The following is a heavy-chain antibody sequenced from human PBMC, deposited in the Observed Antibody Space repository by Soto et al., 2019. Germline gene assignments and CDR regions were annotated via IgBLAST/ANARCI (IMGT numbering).Heavy chain of an antibody. CDR2: IYSGGST. CDR3: ARGLYSGWHYFDY. V-gene: IGHV3-66*01. J-gene: IGHJ4*02. CDR1: GFTVSSNY. Sequence: EVQLVESGGGLVQPGGSLRLSCAASGFTVSSNYMSWVRQAPGKGLEWVSVIYSGGSTYYADSVKGRFTISNDNYKNTLYLQMNSLRAEDTAVYYCARGLYSGWHYFDYWGQGTLVTVSS. D-gene: IGHD5-12*01.